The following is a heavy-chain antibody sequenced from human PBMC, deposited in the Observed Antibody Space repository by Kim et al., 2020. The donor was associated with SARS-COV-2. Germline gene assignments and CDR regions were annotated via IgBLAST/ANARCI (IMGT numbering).Heavy chain of an antibody. V-gene: IGHV3-23*01. D-gene: IGHD3-10*01. Sequence: GGSLRLSCAASGFTFSSYAMSWVRQAPGKGLEWVSAISGSGGSTYYADSVKGRFTISRDNSKNTLYLQMNSLRAEDMAVYYCAKPYSENRDFYYGSGSYSPFDYWGQGTLVTVSS. CDR3: AKPYSENRDFYYGSGSYSPFDY. CDR1: GFTFSSYA. CDR2: ISGSGGST. J-gene: IGHJ4*02.